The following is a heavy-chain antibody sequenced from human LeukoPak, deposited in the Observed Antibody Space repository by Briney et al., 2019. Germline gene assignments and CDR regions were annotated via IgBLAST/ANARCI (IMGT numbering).Heavy chain of an antibody. CDR3: ARGGTKRWFGELFRNDPFDY. J-gene: IGHJ4*02. V-gene: IGHV1-18*04. D-gene: IGHD3-10*01. CDR1: GYTFTSYG. CDR2: SSAYNGNT. Sequence: ASVKVSCKASGYTFTSYGSSWVRQAPGQGLEWMGWSSAYNGNTNYAQKLQGRVTMTTDTSTSTAYMELRSLRSDDTAVYYCARGGTKRWFGELFRNDPFDYWGQGTLVTVSS.